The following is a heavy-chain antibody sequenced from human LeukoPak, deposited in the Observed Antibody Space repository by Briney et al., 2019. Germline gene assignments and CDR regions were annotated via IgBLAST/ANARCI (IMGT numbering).Heavy chain of an antibody. D-gene: IGHD2-8*01. CDR3: ALIPYCTTITCYYFDY. CDR1: GGSISSGGYY. Sequence: PSETLSLTCTVSGGSISSGGYYWSWIRQPPGKGLEWIGYIYHSGSTYYNPSLMSRVTISVDRSKNQFSLKLSSVTAADTAVYYCALIPYCTTITCYYFDYWGQGTLVTVSS. V-gene: IGHV4-30-2*01. CDR2: IYHSGST. J-gene: IGHJ4*02.